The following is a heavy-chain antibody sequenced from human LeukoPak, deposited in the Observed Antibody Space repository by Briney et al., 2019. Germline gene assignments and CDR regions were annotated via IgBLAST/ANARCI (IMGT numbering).Heavy chain of an antibody. V-gene: IGHV4-59*01. CDR2: IYYSGTT. J-gene: IGHJ4*02. CDR1: GGSISSYY. CDR3: ARGVYIAAAQYAY. D-gene: IGHD6-13*01. Sequence: PSETLSLTCTVSGGSISSYYWSWIRQPPGKGLEWIGYIYYSGTTNYNPSLKSRVTISVDTSKNQFSLKLSSVTAADTAVYYCARGVYIAAAQYAYWGQGTLATVSS.